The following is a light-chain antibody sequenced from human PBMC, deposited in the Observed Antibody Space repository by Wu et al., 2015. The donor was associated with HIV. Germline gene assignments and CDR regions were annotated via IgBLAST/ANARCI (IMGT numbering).Light chain of an antibody. CDR3: QQHGYSPFS. CDR2: GAS. Sequence: IVLTQSPGTLSLSSGERATLSCRASQSFSSSYLAWYQQKPGQAPRLLFYGASSRATGIPDRFSGSGSGTDFTLTISRLEPGDFAVYYCQQHGYSPFSFGQGTKLEI. V-gene: IGKV3-20*01. J-gene: IGKJ2*03. CDR1: QSFSSSY.